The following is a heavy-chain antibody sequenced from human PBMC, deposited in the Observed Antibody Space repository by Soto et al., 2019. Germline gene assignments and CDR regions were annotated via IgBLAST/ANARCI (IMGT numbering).Heavy chain of an antibody. J-gene: IGHJ6*02. Sequence: QVQLQESGPGLVKPSQTLSLTCPVSGGSINSDDSYWSWLRQPPGRGLEWIGYIYDSETTYYNPSLKSRVTISGATSNNHCSLKLNAVTAADTAVYYCARDRQSEIVAMLASNGMDVWGQGTTVIVS. CDR1: GGSINSDDSY. D-gene: IGHD5-12*01. V-gene: IGHV4-30-4*01. CDR3: ARDRQSEIVAMLASNGMDV. CDR2: IYDSETT.